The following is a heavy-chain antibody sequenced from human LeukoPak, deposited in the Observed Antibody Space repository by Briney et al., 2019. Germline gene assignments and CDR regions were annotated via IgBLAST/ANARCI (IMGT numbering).Heavy chain of an antibody. CDR1: GFMFRDAA. CDR2: IASSGLNT. Sequence: GGSLRLSCAASGFMFRDAAMTWVRQAPGKGLEWVSLIASSGLNTYYADSVWGRFTISRDNSKNTLSLQMNSLRVEDTAIYYCARDIELSTWGLGTLVTVSS. J-gene: IGHJ3*01. V-gene: IGHV3-23*01. D-gene: IGHD5-12*01. CDR3: ARDIELST.